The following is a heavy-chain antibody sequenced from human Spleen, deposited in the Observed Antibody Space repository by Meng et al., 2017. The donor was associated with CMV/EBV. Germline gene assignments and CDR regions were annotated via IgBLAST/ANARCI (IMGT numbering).Heavy chain of an antibody. D-gene: IGHD6-13*01. CDR1: GGTFSSYA. Sequence: QVQLVQSGAEVKKPGSSVKVACKASGGTFSSYAISWVRQAPGQGLEWMGGIIPNSGGTNYAQKFQGRVTMTRDTSISTAYMELSRLRSDDTAVYYCATGIAAAGTPYYFDYWGQGTLVTVSS. CDR2: IIPNSGGT. V-gene: IGHV1-2*02. CDR3: ATGIAAAGTPYYFDY. J-gene: IGHJ4*02.